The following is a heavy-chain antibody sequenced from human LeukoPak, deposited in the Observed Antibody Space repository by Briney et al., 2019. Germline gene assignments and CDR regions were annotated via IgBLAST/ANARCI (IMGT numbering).Heavy chain of an antibody. CDR1: GYTFTSNY. V-gene: IGHV1-46*01. D-gene: IGHD6-6*01. J-gene: IGHJ4*02. CDR3: ASSSSLGPLNYFDY. CDR2: IAPSSGTT. Sequence: ASVKVSCKASGYTFTSNYMHWVRQAPGQGLEWMGVIAPSSGTTSYAQKFQGRVTMTRDTSTSTVYMELSSLRSEDTAVYYCASSSSLGPLNYFDYWGQGTLVTVSS.